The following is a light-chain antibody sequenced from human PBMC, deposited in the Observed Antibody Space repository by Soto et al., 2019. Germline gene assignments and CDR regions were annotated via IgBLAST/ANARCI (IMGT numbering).Light chain of an antibody. V-gene: IGKV3D-15*01. CDR3: QQYNTWLWT. CDR2: GAS. J-gene: IGKJ1*01. Sequence: EVVMTQSPATLSVSPGERATLSCRASQSVNANLAWYQQKPGQASSLRIHGASNRATGIPARFSGSGFGTEVIRTISRLQSEDFAVYYCQQYNTWLWTFGQGTKV. CDR1: QSVNAN.